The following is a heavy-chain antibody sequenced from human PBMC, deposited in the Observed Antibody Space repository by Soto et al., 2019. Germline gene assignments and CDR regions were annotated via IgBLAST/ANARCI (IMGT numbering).Heavy chain of an antibody. Sequence: QVHLVESGGGVVQPGGSLRLSCEASGFTFRDYGFHWVRQAPGKGLEWVAVIYYDGSGSDYEDSVRGRFIFSRDISTNRLYLQMNSLRAEDTAVYYCVRDDCSGGTCYGGYWGQGTLVTVSS. CDR1: GFTFRDYG. CDR2: IYYDGSGS. V-gene: IGHV3-33*01. D-gene: IGHD2-15*01. CDR3: VRDDCSGGTCYGGY. J-gene: IGHJ4*02.